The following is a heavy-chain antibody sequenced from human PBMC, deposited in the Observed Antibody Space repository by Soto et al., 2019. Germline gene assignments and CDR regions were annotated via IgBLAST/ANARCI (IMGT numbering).Heavy chain of an antibody. J-gene: IGHJ5*02. CDR3: ARYTRSSWFDP. D-gene: IGHD2-2*02. CDR1: GFSLITIVIC. V-gene: IGHV2-70*01. CDR2: IDWDDDK. Sequence: SGPTLVNPTPPLTLTLTFSGFSLITIVICVRWIRQPPGKALEWLALIDWDDDKYYSTSLKTRLTISKDTSKNQVVLTMTNMDPVDTATYYCARYTRSSWFDPWGQGTLVTVSS.